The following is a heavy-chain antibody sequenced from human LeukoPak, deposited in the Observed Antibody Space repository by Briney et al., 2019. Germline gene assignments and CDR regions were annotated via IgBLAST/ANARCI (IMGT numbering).Heavy chain of an antibody. D-gene: IGHD3-10*01. CDR1: GFPFHNYW. CDR3: ASGSAYYGSGSRLDY. V-gene: IGHV3-7*01. Sequence: PGGSLRLSCVASGFPFHNYWMTWVGQAPGKGLEWVVNIKQDAVEEFYVDSVKGRFTISRDNAKNTLYLQMNSLRADDTAIYYCASGSAYYGSGSRLDYWGQGTLVTVSS. CDR2: IKQDAVEE. J-gene: IGHJ4*02.